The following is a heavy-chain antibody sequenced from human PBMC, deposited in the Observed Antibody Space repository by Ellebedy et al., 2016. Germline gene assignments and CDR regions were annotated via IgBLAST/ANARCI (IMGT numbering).Heavy chain of an antibody. CDR2: ISSSSSYI. V-gene: IGHV3-21*01. D-gene: IGHD1-14*01. CDR3: ARRLSIGISGLGWFDP. Sequence: GGSLRLXXAASGFTFSSYSMNWVRQAPGKGLEWVSSISSSSSYIYYADSVKGRFTISRDNAKNSLYLQMNSLRAEDTAVYYCARRLSIGISGLGWFDPWGQGTLVTVSS. CDR1: GFTFSSYS. J-gene: IGHJ5*02.